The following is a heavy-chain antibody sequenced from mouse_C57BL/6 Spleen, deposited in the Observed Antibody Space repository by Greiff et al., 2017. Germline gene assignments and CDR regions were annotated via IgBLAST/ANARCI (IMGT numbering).Heavy chain of an antibody. D-gene: IGHD2-3*01. CDR1: GYAFSSSW. Sequence: QVHVKQSGPELVKPGASVKISCKASGYAFSSSWMNWVKQRPGKGLEWIGRIYPGDGDTNYNGKFKGKATLTADKSSSTAYMQLSSLTSEDSAVYFCANDGYQFAYWGQGTLVTVSA. J-gene: IGHJ3*01. CDR2: IYPGDGDT. V-gene: IGHV1-82*01. CDR3: ANDGYQFAY.